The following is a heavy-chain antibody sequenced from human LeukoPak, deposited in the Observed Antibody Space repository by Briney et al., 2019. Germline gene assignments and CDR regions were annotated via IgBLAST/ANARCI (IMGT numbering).Heavy chain of an antibody. V-gene: IGHV4-34*01. Sequence: KPSETLSLTCTVSGGSISHYYWSWIRQPPGKGLEWIGEINHSGSTNYNPSLKSRVTISVDTSKNQLSLKLSSMTAADTAVYYCARQWLVSPLFDYWGQGTLVTVSS. CDR2: INHSGST. J-gene: IGHJ4*02. CDR3: ARQWLVSPLFDY. CDR1: GGSISHYY. D-gene: IGHD6-19*01.